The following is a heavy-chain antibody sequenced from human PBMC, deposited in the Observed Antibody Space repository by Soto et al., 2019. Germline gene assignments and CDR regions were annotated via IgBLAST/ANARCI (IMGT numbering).Heavy chain of an antibody. J-gene: IGHJ4*02. CDR3: AKGTAVTTGDMAY. Sequence: EVLLLESGGGLVQPGGSLRLSCAASGFTFSSFAMTWVRQAPGKGLEWVSSLTGSGDSTYYADSVKGRFTISRDNSKNTLYLQMNSRRADDTALYYCAKGTAVTTGDMAYWGQGTLVTVSS. D-gene: IGHD4-17*01. CDR2: LTGSGDST. V-gene: IGHV3-23*01. CDR1: GFTFSSFA.